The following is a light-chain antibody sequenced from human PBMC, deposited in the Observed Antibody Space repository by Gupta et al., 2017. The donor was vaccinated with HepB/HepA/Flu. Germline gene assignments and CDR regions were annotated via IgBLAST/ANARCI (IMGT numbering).Light chain of an antibody. V-gene: IGKV3-15*01. CDR3: QQYISWPLVT. CDR2: GAS. Sequence: EIVMTQSPATLSVSPGERVTLSCRASQTVTSNLAWYQRRPGQAPRVLIYGASTRATGIPARFRGSGSGTEFTLTISSLQSEDFAVYYCQQYISWPLVTFGGGTKVDIK. CDR1: QTVTSN. J-gene: IGKJ4*01.